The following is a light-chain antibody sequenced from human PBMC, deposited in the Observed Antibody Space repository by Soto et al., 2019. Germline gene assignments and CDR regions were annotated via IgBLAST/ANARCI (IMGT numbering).Light chain of an antibody. J-gene: IGLJ1*01. V-gene: IGLV2-14*01. CDR1: SSDVGGYNY. CDR2: EVS. CDR3: SSYTSSRAYV. Sequence: QSVLTQPASVSGSPGESITISCSGTSSDVGGYNYVSWYQQHPGKAPRFLIFEVSNRPSGVSDRFSGSKSGNTASLTISGLRAEDEADYYCSSYTSSRAYVFGIGTKVTVL.